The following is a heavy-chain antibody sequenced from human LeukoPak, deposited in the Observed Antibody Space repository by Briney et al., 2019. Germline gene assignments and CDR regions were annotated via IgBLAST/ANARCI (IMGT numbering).Heavy chain of an antibody. V-gene: IGHV4-59*01. D-gene: IGHD6-13*01. J-gene: IGHJ3*02. CDR1: GGSISNYY. CDR2: IYCSGDT. CDR3: ARDPKYSSSWYLGSAFDI. Sequence: SSGTLSLTCTVSGGSISNYYWSWIRQPPGRGLEWIGYIYCSGDTKYNPSLKSRVTISVDTSKNQFSLKLSSVTAADTAVYYCARDPKYSSSWYLGSAFDIWGQGTMVTVSS.